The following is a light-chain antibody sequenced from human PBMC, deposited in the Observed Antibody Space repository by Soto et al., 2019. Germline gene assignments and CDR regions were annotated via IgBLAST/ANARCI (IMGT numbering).Light chain of an antibody. J-gene: IGKJ1*01. CDR2: DAS. CDR1: QSVSSSY. V-gene: IGKV3-20*01. CDR3: QQYYSYPRT. Sequence: EIVLTQSPGTLSLSPVEVATLSFMASQSVSSSYLAWYQQKPGQAPRLLIYDASTRATDIPDRFSGSGSGTDFTLTIGRLQSEDFATYYCQQYYSYPRTFGQGTKVDIK.